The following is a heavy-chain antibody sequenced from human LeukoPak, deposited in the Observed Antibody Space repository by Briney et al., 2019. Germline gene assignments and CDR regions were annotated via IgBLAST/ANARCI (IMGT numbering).Heavy chain of an antibody. V-gene: IGHV3-33*06. Sequence: PGRSLRLSCAASGFTFNSYGMHWVRQAPGKGLEWVAVIWYDGSNKYYADSVKGRFTISRDNSKNTLYLQMNSLRAEDTAVYYCAKGGSGYSGYDLLDYWGQGTLVTVSS. J-gene: IGHJ4*02. CDR2: IWYDGSNK. D-gene: IGHD5-12*01. CDR1: GFTFNSYG. CDR3: AKGGSGYSGYDLLDY.